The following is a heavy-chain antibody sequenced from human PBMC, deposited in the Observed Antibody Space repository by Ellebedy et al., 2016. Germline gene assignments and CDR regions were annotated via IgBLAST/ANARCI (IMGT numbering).Heavy chain of an antibody. V-gene: IGHV1-3*01. CDR2: INAGNGNT. CDR1: GYTFTSYA. Sequence: ASVKVSCKASGYTFTSYAMHWVRQAPGQRLEWMGWINAGNGNTKYSQKFQGRVTITRDTSASTAYMELSSLRSEDTAVYYCARDEARVAGIAVAGAPYYYYGMDVWGQGTTVTVSS. D-gene: IGHD6-19*01. J-gene: IGHJ6*02. CDR3: ARDEARVAGIAVAGAPYYYYGMDV.